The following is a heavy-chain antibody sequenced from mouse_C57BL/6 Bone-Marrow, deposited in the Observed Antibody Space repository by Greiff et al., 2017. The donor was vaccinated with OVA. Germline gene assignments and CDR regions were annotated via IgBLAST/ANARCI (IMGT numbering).Heavy chain of an antibody. Sequence: EVQLVESGGGLVQPGGSLKLSCAASGFTFSDYGMAWVRQAPRKGPEWVAFISNLAYSIYYADTVTGRFTISRENAKNTLYLEMSSLRSEDTAMYYCARQSYYGRGGFAYWGQGTLVTVSA. D-gene: IGHD1-1*01. CDR1: GFTFSDYG. J-gene: IGHJ3*01. CDR2: ISNLAYSI. CDR3: ARQSYYGRGGFAY. V-gene: IGHV5-15*01.